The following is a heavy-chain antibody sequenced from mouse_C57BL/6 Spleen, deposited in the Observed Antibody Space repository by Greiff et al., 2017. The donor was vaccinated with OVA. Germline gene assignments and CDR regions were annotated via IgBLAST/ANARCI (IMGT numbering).Heavy chain of an antibody. CDR2: INPSNGGT. D-gene: IGHD1-1*01. CDR1: GYTFTSYW. J-gene: IGHJ1*03. V-gene: IGHV1-53*01. CDR3: ARDYSSSYGYVDV. Sequence: QVQLQQSGPELVKPGASVKMSCKASGYTFTSYWMHWVKQRPGQGLEWIGNINPSNGGTNYNEKFKSKATLTVDKSSSTAYMQLSSLTSEDSAVYYCARDYSSSYGYVDVWGTGTTVTVAS.